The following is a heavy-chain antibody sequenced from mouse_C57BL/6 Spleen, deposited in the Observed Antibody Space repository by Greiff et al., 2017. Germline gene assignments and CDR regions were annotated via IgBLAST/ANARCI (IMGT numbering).Heavy chain of an antibody. J-gene: IGHJ2*01. CDR1: GYTFTSYW. CDR3: ARSDYSTPYYFDY. V-gene: IGHV1-7*01. CDR2: INPSSGYT. D-gene: IGHD2-5*01. Sequence: VQLQESGAELAKPGASVKLSCKASGYTFTSYWMHWVKQRPGQGLEWIGYINPSSGYTKYNQKFKDKATLTADKSSSTAYMQLSSLTYEDSAVYYCARSDYSTPYYFDYWGQGTTLTVSS.